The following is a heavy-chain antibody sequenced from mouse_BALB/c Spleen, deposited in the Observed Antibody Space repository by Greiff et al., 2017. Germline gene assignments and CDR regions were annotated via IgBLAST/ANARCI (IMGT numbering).Heavy chain of an antibody. CDR3: ARGGDYDGWFAY. V-gene: IGHV1-54*01. D-gene: IGHD2-4*01. J-gene: IGHJ3*01. CDR2: INPGSGGT. CDR1: GYAFTNYL. Sequence: VNLVESGAELVRPGTSVKVSCKASGYAFTNYLIEWVKQRPGQGLEWIGVINPGSGGTNYNEKFKGKATLTADKSSSTAYMQLSSLTSDDSAVYFCARGGDYDGWFAYWGQGTLVTVSA.